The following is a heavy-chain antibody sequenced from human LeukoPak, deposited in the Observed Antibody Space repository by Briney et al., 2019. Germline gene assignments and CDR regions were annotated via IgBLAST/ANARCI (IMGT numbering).Heavy chain of an antibody. V-gene: IGHV3-48*01. CDR2: IRTSSRTT. CDR1: GFNFSTYS. J-gene: IGHJ4*02. D-gene: IGHD1-1*01. CDR3: AGVGYNWNDFDY. Sequence: RPGGCLRLSCAASGFNFSTYSMNSVRQARGKGLEWVSYIRTSSRTTYYAASVEGRSTINRDNAKNSLYLQMNSLRAEDTAVYYCAGVGYNWNDFDYWGQGTLVTVSS.